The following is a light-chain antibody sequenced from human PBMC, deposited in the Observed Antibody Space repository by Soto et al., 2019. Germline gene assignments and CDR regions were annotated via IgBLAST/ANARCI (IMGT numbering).Light chain of an antibody. CDR3: QPANSFPLT. CDR1: QDVSSW. CDR2: SAS. V-gene: IGKV1-12*01. Sequence: DIPVTQSPSSVSASVGDRVTITCWTSQDVSSWLAWYQQKPGKAPELLIYSASTLQTGVPSRFSGSGSGTDFTLTISSLQPEDFATYYCQPANSFPLTFGGGTKVEIK. J-gene: IGKJ4*01.